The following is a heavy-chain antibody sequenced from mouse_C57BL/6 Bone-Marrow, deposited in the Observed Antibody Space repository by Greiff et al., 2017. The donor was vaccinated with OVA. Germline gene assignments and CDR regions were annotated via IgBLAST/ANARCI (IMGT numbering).Heavy chain of an antibody. CDR3: ARGDWDYFDY. J-gene: IGHJ2*01. CDR2: IYPGSGNT. CDR1: GYTFTDYY. Sequence: VQLQQSGPELVKPGASVKISCKASGYTFTDYYINWVKQRPGLGLEWIGWIYPGSGNTKYNEKFKGKATLTVDTSSSTAYMQLSSLTSEDSAVYFCARGDWDYFDYWGQGTTLTVSS. D-gene: IGHD4-1*01. V-gene: IGHV1-84*01.